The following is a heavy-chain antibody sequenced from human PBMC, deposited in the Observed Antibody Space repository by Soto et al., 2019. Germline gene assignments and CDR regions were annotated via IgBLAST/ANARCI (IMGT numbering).Heavy chain of an antibody. CDR3: AREIAVATGALGY. Sequence: PSQTLSLTCAISGDSVSSNSAAWNWIRPSPSRGLEWLGRTYYRSKWYNDYAVSVKSRITIDPDTSKNQFSLQLNSVTPEDTAVYYCAREIAVATGALGYWGQGTLVTVSS. J-gene: IGHJ4*02. CDR2: TYYRSKWYN. D-gene: IGHD6-19*01. V-gene: IGHV6-1*01. CDR1: GDSVSSNSAA.